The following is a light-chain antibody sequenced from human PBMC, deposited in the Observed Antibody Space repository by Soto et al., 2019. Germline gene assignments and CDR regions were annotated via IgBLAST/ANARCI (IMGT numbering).Light chain of an antibody. V-gene: IGLV2-14*01. Sequence: QSALTQPASVSGSPGQSITISCTGTSSDVDGYNYVSWYQYHPGKAPKLMIYDVNNRPSGVSNRFSGSKSGNTASLTISGLQAEDEADYYCSSFTISRNTVIFSGGTKLTVL. CDR2: DVN. CDR1: SSDVDGYNY. CDR3: SSFTISRNTVI. J-gene: IGLJ2*01.